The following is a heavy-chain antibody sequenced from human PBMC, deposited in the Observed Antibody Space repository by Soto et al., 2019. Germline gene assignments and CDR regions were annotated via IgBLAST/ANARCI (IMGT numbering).Heavy chain of an antibody. Sequence: QVQLVQSGAEVKKPGSSVKVSCKASGGTFSGYAISWVRQAPGQGLEWMGEIIPMFGTSNYAQKFQGRVTMSADESMSTAYMELSSLRSEDTAVYYCARGSCSSTSCYKEYYCDLWGQGTMVTVSS. V-gene: IGHV1-69*01. CDR1: GGTFSGYA. J-gene: IGHJ4*02. CDR2: IIPMFGTS. D-gene: IGHD2-2*02. CDR3: ARGSCSSTSCYKEYYCDL.